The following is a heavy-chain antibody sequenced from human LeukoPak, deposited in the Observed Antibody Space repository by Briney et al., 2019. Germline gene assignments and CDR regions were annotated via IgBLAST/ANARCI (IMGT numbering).Heavy chain of an antibody. CDR2: INPNSGGT. D-gene: IGHD3-10*01. CDR3: ARVLQRGVGLYYYMDV. J-gene: IGHJ6*03. V-gene: IGHV1-2*02. Sequence: GASVKVSCKASGYTFSGFYIHWVRQAPGQGLEWMGWINPNSGGTNFAQKFQGRVTMTRDTSINTAYMELSRLRSDDTAVYYCARVLQRGVGLYYYMDVWGKGTTVTISS. CDR1: GYTFSGFY.